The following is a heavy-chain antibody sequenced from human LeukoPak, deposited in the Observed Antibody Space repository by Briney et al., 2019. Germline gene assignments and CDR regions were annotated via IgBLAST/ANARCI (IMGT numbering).Heavy chain of an antibody. CDR2: LSWNSGSI. CDR1: GFTFDDYA. J-gene: IGHJ4*02. Sequence: GGSLRLSCAASGFTFDDYAMHWVRQVPGEGLEWVSRLSWNSGSIDYADSVKGRFTISRDSAKSSLYLQMNSLRAEDTALYYCARVARFGSRYDYWGQGTLVTVSS. D-gene: IGHD6-13*01. CDR3: ARVARFGSRYDY. V-gene: IGHV3-9*01.